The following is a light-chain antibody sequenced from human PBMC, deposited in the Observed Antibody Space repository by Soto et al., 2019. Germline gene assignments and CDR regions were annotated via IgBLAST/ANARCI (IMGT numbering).Light chain of an antibody. Sequence: QSVVTESASGSAPPGQKINISCTGTSSDVGGSNYVSWYQQLPGKAPKLMIYDVSDRPSGVSNRFSGSKSGNTASLTISGLQAEDEAYYSCSSYTSSRLYVFGTGTKVTVL. CDR2: DVS. CDR1: SSDVGGSNY. V-gene: IGLV2-14*01. J-gene: IGLJ1*01. CDR3: SSYTSSRLYV.